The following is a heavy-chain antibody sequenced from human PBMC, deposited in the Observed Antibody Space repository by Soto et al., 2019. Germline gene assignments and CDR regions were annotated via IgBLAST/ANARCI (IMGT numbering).Heavy chain of an antibody. Sequence: QMQLVQSGPEVKKPGTSVKVSCKASGFTFTSSAMQWVRQARGQRLEWIGWIVVGSGNTNYAQKFQERVTITRDMSTRTAYMELSSLRSEDTAVYYCAADPDIVVVPAAIPGADYWGQGTLVTVSS. CDR1: GFTFTSSA. V-gene: IGHV1-58*02. J-gene: IGHJ4*02. CDR3: AADPDIVVVPAAIPGADY. CDR2: IVVGSGNT. D-gene: IGHD2-2*01.